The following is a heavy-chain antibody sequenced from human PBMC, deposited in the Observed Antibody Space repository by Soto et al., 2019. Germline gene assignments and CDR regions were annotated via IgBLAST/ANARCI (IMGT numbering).Heavy chain of an antibody. V-gene: IGHV1-58*01. CDR3: AADFYGGNSDYYYGMDV. CDR2: IVVGSGNT. J-gene: IGHJ6*02. CDR1: GFTFTSSA. D-gene: IGHD4-17*01. Sequence: SVKVSCKASGFTFTSSAVQWVRQARGQRLDWIGWIVVGSGNTNYAQKFQERVTITRDMFTSTAYMELSSLRSEDTAVYYCAADFYGGNSDYYYGMDVWGQGTTVTVSS.